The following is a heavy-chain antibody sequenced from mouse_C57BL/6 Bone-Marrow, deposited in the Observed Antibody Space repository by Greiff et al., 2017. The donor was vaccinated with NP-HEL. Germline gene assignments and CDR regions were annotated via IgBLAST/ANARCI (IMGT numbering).Heavy chain of an antibody. Sequence: QVTLKVSGPGILQPSQTLSLTCSFSGFSLSTFGMGVGWIRRPSGKGLEWLAHIWWDDDKYYNPALKSRLTISKDTSKNQVFLKIANVDTADTATYYCARIDYYGSSYDWYFDVWGTGTTVTVSS. CDR1: GFSLSTFGMG. D-gene: IGHD1-1*01. V-gene: IGHV8-8*01. CDR2: IWWDDDK. CDR3: ARIDYYGSSYDWYFDV. J-gene: IGHJ1*03.